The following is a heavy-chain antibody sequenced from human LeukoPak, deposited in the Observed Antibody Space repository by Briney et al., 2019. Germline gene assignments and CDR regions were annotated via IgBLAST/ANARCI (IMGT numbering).Heavy chain of an antibody. Sequence: GASGKVSCKASGYTLTELSMHWVRQAPGKGLEWMGGFDPEDGETIYAQKFQGRVTMTEDTSTDTAYMELSSLRSEDTAVYYCATYLRNPGDYWGQGTLVTVSS. J-gene: IGHJ4*02. V-gene: IGHV1-24*01. CDR2: FDPEDGET. CDR1: GYTLTELS. CDR3: ATYLRNPGDY. D-gene: IGHD1-14*01.